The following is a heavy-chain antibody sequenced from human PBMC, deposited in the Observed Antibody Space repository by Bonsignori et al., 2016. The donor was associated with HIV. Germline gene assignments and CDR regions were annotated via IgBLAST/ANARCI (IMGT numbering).Heavy chain of an antibody. D-gene: IGHD3-9*01. J-gene: IGHJ3*02. CDR3: ARAPPPLLRYLTRSPAGLDVFDI. Sequence: WVRQAPGQGLEWMGWINPNSGGTNYAQKFQGRVTMTRDTSISTAYMELSRLRSDDTAVYYCARAPPPLLRYLTRSPAGLDVFDIWGQGTMVTVSS. CDR2: INPNSGGT. V-gene: IGHV1-2*02.